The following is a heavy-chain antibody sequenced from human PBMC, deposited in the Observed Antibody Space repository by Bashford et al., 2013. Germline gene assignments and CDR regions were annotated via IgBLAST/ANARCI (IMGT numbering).Heavy chain of an antibody. D-gene: IGHD2-15*01. J-gene: IGHJ4*02. Sequence: GSLRLSCTTSGFTFRDYALSWFRQAPGKGLEWVSYINSRGDIIYYTDSVKGRFTISRDNAKNSLYLQMNNLRAEDTAVYYCARDKGRFDYWGQGTLVTVSS. CDR1: GFTFRDYA. V-gene: IGHV3-48*03. CDR3: ARDKGRFDY. CDR2: INSRGDII.